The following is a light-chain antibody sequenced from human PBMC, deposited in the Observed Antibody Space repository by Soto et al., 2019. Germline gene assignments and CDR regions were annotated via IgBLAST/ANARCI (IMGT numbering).Light chain of an antibody. CDR3: MQSIQLPIT. J-gene: IGKJ4*01. CDR1: QSLLYSDGRTY. Sequence: DVVLTQTPRSLSVTPGQPASISCKSSQSLLYSDGRTYVYWYLQKPGQPPQLLIHEVSNRFSGVPDRFSGSGSGPDFTLKISLVEAEDVGVYYCMQSIQLPITFGGGTNVEIK. V-gene: IGKV2D-29*01. CDR2: EVS.